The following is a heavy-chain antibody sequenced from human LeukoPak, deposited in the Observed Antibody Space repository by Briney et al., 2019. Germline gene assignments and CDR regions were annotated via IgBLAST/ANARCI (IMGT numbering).Heavy chain of an antibody. CDR1: GYTFTSDG. V-gene: IGHV1-18*01. D-gene: IGHD2-2*01. CDR2: ISAYNGNT. Sequence: ASVKLSCNASGYTFTSDGISWVRQAPGLGLKKMGWISAYNGNTNYAQKLQGRVTMTTDTSTSTAYMELRSLRSDDTAVYYCARVPPLGYCSSTSCYAFADWFDPWGQGTLVTVSS. CDR3: ARVPPLGYCSSTSCYAFADWFDP. J-gene: IGHJ5*02.